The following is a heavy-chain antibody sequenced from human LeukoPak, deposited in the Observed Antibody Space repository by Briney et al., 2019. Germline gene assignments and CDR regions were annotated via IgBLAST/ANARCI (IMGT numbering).Heavy chain of an antibody. J-gene: IGHJ5*02. D-gene: IGHD2-2*01. Sequence: SQTLSLTCAISGDIVSSNSVTWNWIRRSPSRGLEWLDRTYYRSTWYSDYAVSVRGRITVNPDTSKNQFSLHLNSVTPEDTAVYYCARRLTQYDCFDPWGQGILVTVSS. CDR2: TYYRSTWYS. CDR3: ARRLTQYDCFDP. CDR1: GDIVSSNSVT. V-gene: IGHV6-1*01.